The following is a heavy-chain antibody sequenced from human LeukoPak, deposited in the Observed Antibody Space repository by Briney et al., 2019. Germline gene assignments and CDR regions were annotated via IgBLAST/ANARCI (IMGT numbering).Heavy chain of an antibody. Sequence: GGSLRLSCVASGFTLSSYNMKWVRQAPGKRLEWVSSISWRNIDIEYADSVKGRFTISRDNDKKSLYLQMNSLRVEDTAVYYCASLGYSSGWYARYWGQGTLVTVSS. CDR1: GFTLSSYN. V-gene: IGHV3-21*01. D-gene: IGHD6-19*01. CDR2: ISWRNIDI. CDR3: ASLGYSSGWYARY. J-gene: IGHJ4*02.